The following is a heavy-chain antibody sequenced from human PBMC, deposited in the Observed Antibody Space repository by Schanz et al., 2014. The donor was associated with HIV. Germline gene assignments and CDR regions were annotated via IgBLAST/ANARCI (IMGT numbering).Heavy chain of an antibody. V-gene: IGHV1-18*01. Sequence: QVQLVQSGAEVKKPGSSVKVSCKASGGTFSSYAISWVRQAPGQGLEWMGWISGKNGETNYAQNFQGRVTMTTDTSASTTYMELTSLRSDDTAMYYCARGDILTGLYPYYFDSWGQGTLVTVSS. CDR2: ISGKNGET. J-gene: IGHJ4*02. D-gene: IGHD3-9*01. CDR3: ARGDILTGLYPYYFDS. CDR1: GGTFSSYA.